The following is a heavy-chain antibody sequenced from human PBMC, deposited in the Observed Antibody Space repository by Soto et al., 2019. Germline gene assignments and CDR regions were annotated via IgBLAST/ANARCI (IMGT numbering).Heavy chain of an antibody. CDR3: ARDRLLWNSFDD. V-gene: IGHV3-33*01. CDR2: IWYDGSNK. D-gene: IGHD3-3*01. J-gene: IGHJ4*02. Sequence: QVQLVESGGGVVQPGRSLRLSCAASGFTFSTYGMHWVRQAPGKGLEWVAVIWYDGSNKYYADSVTGRFTISRDNSKSTLYLQMNSLRAEDTAVYYCARDRLLWNSFDDWGQGSLVTVSS. CDR1: GFTFSTYG.